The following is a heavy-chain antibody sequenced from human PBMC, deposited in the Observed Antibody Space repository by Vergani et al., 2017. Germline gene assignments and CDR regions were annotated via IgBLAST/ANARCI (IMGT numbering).Heavy chain of an antibody. V-gene: IGHV4-39*07. CDR3: ARGGDDDCSSTSCYGGNWFDP. CDR2: IYYSGST. Sequence: QVQLQESGPGLVKPSETLSLTCTVSNDSVSNTFYYWGWIRQTPGKGLEWIGSIYYSGSTYYNPSLESRVTMSVDTSKNQFSLKLSSVTAADTAVYYCARGGDDDCSSTSCYGGNWFDPWGQGTLVTVSS. J-gene: IGHJ5*02. D-gene: IGHD2-2*01. CDR1: NDSVSNTFYY.